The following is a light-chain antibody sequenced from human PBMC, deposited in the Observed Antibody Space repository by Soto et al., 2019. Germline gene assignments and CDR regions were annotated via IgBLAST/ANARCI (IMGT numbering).Light chain of an antibody. J-gene: IGLJ2*01. CDR3: SSYTRSTTGVV. V-gene: IGLV2-14*01. CDR1: SSDVGGYNL. Sequence: SVLTQPASVSGSPGQSITISCTGTSSDVGGYNLVSWYQQHPGKAPKLMIYAVSYRPSGISNRFSGSKSGNTASLTISGLQAEDEADYYCSSYTRSTTGVVFGGGTKVTVL. CDR2: AVS.